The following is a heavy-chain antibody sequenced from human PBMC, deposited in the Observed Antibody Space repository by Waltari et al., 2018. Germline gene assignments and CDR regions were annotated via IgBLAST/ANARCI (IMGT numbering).Heavy chain of an antibody. CDR1: GYTFTSYA. Sequence: QVQLVQSGAEVKKPGAPVKVSCKASGYTFTSYAMHWVRQAPGQRLEWMGWINAGNGNTKYSQKFQGRVTITRDTSASTAYMELSSLRSEDTAVYYCARGEYQYYYYGMDVWGQGTTVTVSS. J-gene: IGHJ6*02. V-gene: IGHV1-3*01. CDR3: ARGEYQYYYYGMDV. CDR2: INAGNGNT.